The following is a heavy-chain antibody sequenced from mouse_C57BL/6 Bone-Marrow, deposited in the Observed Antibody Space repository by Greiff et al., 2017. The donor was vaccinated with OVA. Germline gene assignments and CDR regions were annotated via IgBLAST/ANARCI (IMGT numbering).Heavy chain of an antibody. V-gene: IGHV14-4*01. CDR2: IDPENGDT. D-gene: IGHD1-1*01. J-gene: IGHJ2*01. CDR3: TTWGLTTVSSDY. CDR1: GFNIKDDY. Sequence: EVQLQQSGAELVRPGASVKLSCTASGFNIKDDYMHWVKQRPEQGLEWIGWIDPENGDTEYASKFQGKATITADTSSNTAYLQRSSLTSEDTAVYYCTTWGLTTVSSDYWGQGTTLTVSS.